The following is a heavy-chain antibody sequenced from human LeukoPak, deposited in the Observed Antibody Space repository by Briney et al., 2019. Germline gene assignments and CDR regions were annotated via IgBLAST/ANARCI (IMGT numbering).Heavy chain of an antibody. CDR2: ISAYNGNT. CDR3: ALYYGDYWFDP. D-gene: IGHD4-17*01. CDR1: GYTFTSYG. J-gene: IGHJ5*02. Sequence: ASAKVSCKASGYTFTSYGISWVRQAPGQGLEWVGWISAYNGNTNYAQKLQGRVTMTTDTSTSTAYMELKSLRSDDTAVYYCALYYGDYWFDPWGQGTLVTVSS. V-gene: IGHV1-18*01.